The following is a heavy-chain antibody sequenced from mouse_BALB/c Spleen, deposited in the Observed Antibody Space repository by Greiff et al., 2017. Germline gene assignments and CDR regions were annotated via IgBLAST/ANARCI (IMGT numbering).Heavy chain of an antibody. CDR2: ISDGGSYT. CDR1: GFTFSDYY. D-gene: IGHD1-1*01. V-gene: IGHV5-4*02. J-gene: IGHJ2*01. Sequence: EVQRVESGGGLVKPGGSLKLSCAASGFTFSDYYMYWVRQTPEKRLEWVATISDGGSYTYYPDSVKGRFTISRDNAKNNLYLQMSSLKSEDTAMYYCARDDGYYGSSYWGQGTTLTVSS. CDR3: ARDDGYYGSSY.